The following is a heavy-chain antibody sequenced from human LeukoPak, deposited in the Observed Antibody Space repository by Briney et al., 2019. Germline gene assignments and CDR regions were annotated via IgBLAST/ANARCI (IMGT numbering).Heavy chain of an antibody. CDR3: ARGRGSSWYFDY. CDR1: GFAFSRYG. CDR2: IWDAGSNQ. V-gene: IGHV3-33*01. Sequence: GGSLRLSCAASGFAFSRYGMHWVRQAPGKGLEWVAVIWDAGSNQKYADSVKGRFTISRDNSKNTLYLQMNSLRAEDTAVYYCARGRGSSWYFDYWGQGTLVTVSS. D-gene: IGHD6-13*01. J-gene: IGHJ4*02.